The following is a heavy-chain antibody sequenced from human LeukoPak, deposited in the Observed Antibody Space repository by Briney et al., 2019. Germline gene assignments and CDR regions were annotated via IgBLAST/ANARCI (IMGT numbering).Heavy chain of an antibody. D-gene: IGHD3-3*01. CDR2: IYYSGST. CDR3: AREHSPYDFWSGSLRYFDL. Sequence: SETLSLTCTVSGGSIGSYYWSWIRQPPGKGLEWIGYIYYSGSTNYNPSLKSRVTISVDTSKNQFSLKLSSVTAADTAVYYCAREHSPYDFWSGSLRYFDLWGRGTLVTVSS. V-gene: IGHV4-59*01. J-gene: IGHJ2*01. CDR1: GGSIGSYY.